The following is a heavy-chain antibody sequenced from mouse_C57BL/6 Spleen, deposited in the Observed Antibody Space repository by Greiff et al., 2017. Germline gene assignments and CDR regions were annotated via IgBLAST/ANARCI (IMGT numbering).Heavy chain of an antibody. CDR2: ISSGSSTI. Sequence: EVQVVESGGGLVKPGGSLKLSCAASGFTFSDYGMHWVRQAPEKGLEWVAYISSGSSTIYYADTVKGRFTISRDNAKNTLFLQMTSLRSEDTAMXYCARSANWDEGYYAMDYWGQGTSVTVSS. CDR3: ARSANWDEGYYAMDY. CDR1: GFTFSDYG. D-gene: IGHD4-1*01. J-gene: IGHJ4*01. V-gene: IGHV5-17*01.